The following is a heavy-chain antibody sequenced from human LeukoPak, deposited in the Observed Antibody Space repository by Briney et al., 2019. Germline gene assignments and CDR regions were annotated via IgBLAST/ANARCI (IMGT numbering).Heavy chain of an antibody. CDR3: AREGIAAAGIDY. V-gene: IGHV4-34*01. D-gene: IGHD6-13*01. CDR1: SGSFSGYY. J-gene: IGHJ4*02. Sequence: SETLSLTCSVYSGSFSGYYWSWIRQPPGKGLEWIGEINHSVGTNYNPSLKSRVTMSLDTSKNQFSLKLSSVTAADTAVYYCAREGIAAAGIDYWGQGTLVTVSS. CDR2: INHSVGT.